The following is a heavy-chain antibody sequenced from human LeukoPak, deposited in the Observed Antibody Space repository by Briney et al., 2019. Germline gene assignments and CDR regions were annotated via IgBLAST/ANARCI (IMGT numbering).Heavy chain of an antibody. CDR1: GGSISSYY. CDR2: ISTSGST. D-gene: IGHD4-23*01. Sequence: MASETLSLTCTVSGGSISSYYWSWIRQPPGKGKEWIGYISTSGSTNSNPSLKSRVTISVDTSKNQFSLNLSSVTAADTAVYYCDRLSGGKGQYYFDYWGQGTLVTVSS. V-gene: IGHV4-4*09. J-gene: IGHJ4*02. CDR3: DRLSGGKGQYYFDY.